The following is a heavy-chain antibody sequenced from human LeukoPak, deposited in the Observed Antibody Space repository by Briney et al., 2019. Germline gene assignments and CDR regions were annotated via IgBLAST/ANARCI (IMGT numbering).Heavy chain of an antibody. CDR2: IYHSGST. Sequence: SETLSLTCAVSGGSISSSNWWSWVRQPPGKGLEWIGEIYHSGSTNYNPSLKSRVTISVDTSRNQFSLKLNSVTAADTAVYYCAKSNGYGLVDIWGQGTMVTVSS. CDR1: GGSISSSNW. V-gene: IGHV4-4*02. CDR3: AKSNGYGLVDI. D-gene: IGHD3-10*01. J-gene: IGHJ3*02.